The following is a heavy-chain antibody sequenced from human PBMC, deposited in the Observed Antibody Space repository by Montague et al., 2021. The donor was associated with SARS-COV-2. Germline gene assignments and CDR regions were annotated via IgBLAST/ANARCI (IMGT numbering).Heavy chain of an antibody. CDR2: IYYSGST. D-gene: IGHD6-13*01. Sequence: SETLSLTCTVSDGSVSSGGHYWSWIRQPPGKGLEWIGYIYYSGSTNYNPSLKSRVTISLDTSKNQFSLKLTSVTAADTAVYYCARVALAAAATRSDYWDQGTLVTVSS. CDR3: ARVALAAAATRSDY. J-gene: IGHJ4*02. CDR1: DGSVSSGGHY. V-gene: IGHV4-61*08.